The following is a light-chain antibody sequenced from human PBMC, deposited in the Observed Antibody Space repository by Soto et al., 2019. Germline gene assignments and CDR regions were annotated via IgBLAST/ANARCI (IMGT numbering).Light chain of an antibody. CDR3: RSYTSSNTWV. Sequence: QSVLTQAASVSGSPGQSISISCTGTSSDVGGYNDVSWHQQHPGKAPKLIIYDVYNRPSGVSDRFSGSKSGNTASLTISGLQADDEADYYCRSYTSSNTWVFGGGTQLTVL. V-gene: IGLV2-14*01. CDR1: SSDVGGYND. J-gene: IGLJ3*02. CDR2: DVY.